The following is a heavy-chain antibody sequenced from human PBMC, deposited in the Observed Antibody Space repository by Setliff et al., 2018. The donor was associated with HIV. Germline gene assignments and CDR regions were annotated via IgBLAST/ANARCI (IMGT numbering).Heavy chain of an antibody. CDR1: GGSISSDTYH. D-gene: IGHD6-13*01. CDR2: TYSSGST. V-gene: IGHV4-61*09. CDR3: AAASSWDPLLDY. Sequence: SETLSLTCTVSGGSISSDTYHYSWIRQPAGKGLEWIGQTYSSGSTKCNPSLKSRVTISVDTSKSQFSLKLTSVTAADTAVYYCAAASSWDPLLDYWGQGTLVTVSS. J-gene: IGHJ4*02.